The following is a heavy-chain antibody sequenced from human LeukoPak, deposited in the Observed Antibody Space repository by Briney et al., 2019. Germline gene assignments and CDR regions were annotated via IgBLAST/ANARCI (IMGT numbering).Heavy chain of an antibody. Sequence: GGSLRLSCAASGFTFSSYWMHWVRQAPGKGLVWVSRINSDGSSTSYADSVKGRFTISRDNAKNTLYLQMNSLRAEDTAVYYCARFQDIVVVPAAVQAAAFDYWGQGTLVTVSS. CDR2: INSDGSST. CDR3: ARFQDIVVVPAAVQAAAFDY. V-gene: IGHV3-74*01. CDR1: GFTFSSYW. D-gene: IGHD2-2*02. J-gene: IGHJ4*02.